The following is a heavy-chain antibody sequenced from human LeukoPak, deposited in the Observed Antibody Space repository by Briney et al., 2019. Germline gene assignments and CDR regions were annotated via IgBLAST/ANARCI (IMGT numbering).Heavy chain of an antibody. CDR1: GYRFTNYW. D-gene: IGHD2-2*01. V-gene: IGHV5-51*01. CDR2: IYPDDSDT. Sequence: GASLKISCKGSGYRFTNYWIGWVRQMPGKGLELMGIIYPDDSDTRYSPSFQGQVTISADKSISTAYLRWSSLKASDTAIYYCARGGFCTGTSCYLAWFDPWGQGTLVTVSS. J-gene: IGHJ5*02. CDR3: ARGGFCTGTSCYLAWFDP.